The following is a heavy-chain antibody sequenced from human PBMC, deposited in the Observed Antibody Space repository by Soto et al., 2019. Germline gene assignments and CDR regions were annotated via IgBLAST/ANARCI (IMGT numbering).Heavy chain of an antibody. D-gene: IGHD6-19*01. J-gene: IGHJ4*02. CDR3: AKDVGYSSGSTDY. Sequence: QVQLVESGGGVVQPGRSLRLSCAASGFTFSDYGMQWVRQAPGKGLEWVALISYDETNRYYADSVKGRFTISRDNSRNTLYLKMNGLGAEDRAVYYGAKDVGYSSGSTDYGGQEPLVPVSS. CDR2: ISYDETNR. V-gene: IGHV3-30*18. CDR1: GFTFSDYG.